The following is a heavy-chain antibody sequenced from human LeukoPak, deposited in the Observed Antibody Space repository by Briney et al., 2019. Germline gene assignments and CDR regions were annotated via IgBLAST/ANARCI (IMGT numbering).Heavy chain of an antibody. CDR2: IAYDGSVK. CDR1: GFPFSTFG. Sequence: GGSLRLSCAASGFPFSTFGMHWVRQAPGKGLEWVAAIAYDGSVKYYPDSLKGRLTISRDNSKNTLYLQMNSLRTEDTAVYSCAEDRTVVGATSFDYWGLGTLVTVSS. J-gene: IGHJ4*02. CDR3: AEDRTVVGATSFDY. D-gene: IGHD1-26*01. V-gene: IGHV3-30*18.